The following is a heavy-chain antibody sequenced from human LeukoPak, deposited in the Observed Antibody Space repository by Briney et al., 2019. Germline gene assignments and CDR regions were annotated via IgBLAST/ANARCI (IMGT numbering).Heavy chain of an antibody. V-gene: IGHV3-7*03. CDR2: ITQEGRET. J-gene: IGHJ6*04. Sequence: RSLRPSRAASGFTPTSFWTGWVRPAPGEGLGWVANITQEGRETTYMRSVKGRFTICRDNAKNSLYLQMNSLRAEDTAVYYCARDQAWFGDGAYYYYYGMDVWGKGTTVTVSS. CDR3: ARDQAWFGDGAYYYYYGMDV. D-gene: IGHD3-10*01. CDR1: GFTPTSFW.